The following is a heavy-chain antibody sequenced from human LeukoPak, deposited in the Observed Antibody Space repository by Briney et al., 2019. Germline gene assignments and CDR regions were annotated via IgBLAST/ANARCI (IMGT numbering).Heavy chain of an antibody. V-gene: IGHV3-9*01. CDR3: AKDKQGGDYYDSSGPFDY. CDR2: ISWSSGSI. D-gene: IGHD3-22*01. J-gene: IGHJ4*02. CDR1: GFTFSTHA. Sequence: GGSLRLSCAASGFTFSTHAMSWVRQAPGKGLEWVSGISWSSGSIAYADSVKGRFTISRDNAKNSLYLQMNSLRAEDTALYYCAKDKQGGDYYDSSGPFDYWGQGTLVTVSS.